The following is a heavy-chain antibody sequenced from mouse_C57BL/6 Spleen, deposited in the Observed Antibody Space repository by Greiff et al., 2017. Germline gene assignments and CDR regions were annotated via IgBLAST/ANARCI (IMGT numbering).Heavy chain of an antibody. CDR3: ARQGGYDYDGAWFAY. V-gene: IGHV5-6*01. D-gene: IGHD2-4*01. Sequence: EVKLVESGGDLVKPGGSLKLSCAASGFTFSSYGMSWVRQTPDKRLEWVATISSGGSYTYYPDSVKGRITISRDNAKNTLYLQMSSLKSEDTAMYYCARQGGYDYDGAWFAYWGQGTLVTVSA. CDR2: ISSGGSYT. J-gene: IGHJ3*01. CDR1: GFTFSSYG.